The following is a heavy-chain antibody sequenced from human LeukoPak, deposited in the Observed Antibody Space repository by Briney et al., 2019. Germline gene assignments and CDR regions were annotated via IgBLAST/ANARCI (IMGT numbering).Heavy chain of an antibody. J-gene: IGHJ5*02. D-gene: IGHD1-1*01. CDR2: ISYSGST. CDR1: GGSISSYY. Sequence: PSETLSLTCTVSGGSISSYYWSWIRQPPGKGLEWIGYISYSGSTNFNPSLKSRVTISVDTSKNQFSLKLSSVTAADTAVYYCAREGTAGTNLNWFDPWGQGTLVTVSS. CDR3: AREGTAGTNLNWFDP. V-gene: IGHV4-59*01.